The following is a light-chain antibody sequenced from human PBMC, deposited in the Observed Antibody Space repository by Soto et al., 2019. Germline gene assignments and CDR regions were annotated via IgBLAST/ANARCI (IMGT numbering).Light chain of an antibody. CDR2: DVS. V-gene: IGLV2-14*01. J-gene: IGLJ1*01. Sequence: SVLTQAASVSVSPGHAITNSCTETSSNVCGYNYVSWYQQHSGRASKFMIYDVSNRPSGVSTRFSGSKSDNTASLTISGLQAEDEADYYCNSYTTSNARQIAFGTGTKVTVL. CDR1: SSNVCGYNY. CDR3: NSYTTSNARQIA.